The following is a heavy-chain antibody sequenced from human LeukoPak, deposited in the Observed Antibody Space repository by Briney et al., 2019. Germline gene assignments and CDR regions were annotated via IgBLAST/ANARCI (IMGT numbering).Heavy chain of an antibody. CDR3: AREEIGYCSGGSCYYFDY. D-gene: IGHD2-15*01. CDR2: ISYDGSNK. J-gene: IGHJ4*02. V-gene: IGHV3-30*04. Sequence: GGSLRLSCAASGFTFSSYAMHWVRQAPGKGLEWVAVISYDGSNKYYADSVKGRFTISRDNSKNTLYLQMNSLRAEGTAVYYCAREEIGYCSGGSCYYFDYWGQGTLVTVSS. CDR1: GFTFSSYA.